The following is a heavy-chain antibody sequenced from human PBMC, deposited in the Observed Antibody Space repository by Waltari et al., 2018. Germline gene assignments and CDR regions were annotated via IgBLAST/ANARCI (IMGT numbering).Heavy chain of an antibody. V-gene: IGHV1-69*13. CDR1: GGTFNSFA. CDR3: ATRIPSDHSGSFYYYGMDV. D-gene: IGHD6-6*01. Sequence: QLVQSGAEVKKPGSSVIVSCKASGGTFNSFALSWVRQAPGQGLEWMGGIIPRFNTPTYARKFQGIPTVTADESTSTAYMELNSLRSEDSALYYCATRIPSDHSGSFYYYGMDVWGQGTTVTVSS. J-gene: IGHJ6*02. CDR2: IIPRFNTP.